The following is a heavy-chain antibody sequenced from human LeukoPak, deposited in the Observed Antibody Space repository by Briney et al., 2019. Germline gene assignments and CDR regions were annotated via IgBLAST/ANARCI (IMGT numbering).Heavy chain of an antibody. CDR3: ARTLYRQDIDY. V-gene: IGHV4-34*01. J-gene: IGHJ4*02. D-gene: IGHD3-16*02. Sequence: KPSETLSLTCAVCGGSFSGYYWIWIRQPPGKGLEWIGEINHSGSTNYNPSLKSRVTISVDTSKNQFSLKLSSVTAADTAVYYCARTLYRQDIDYWGQGTLVTVSS. CDR1: GGSFSGYY. CDR2: INHSGST.